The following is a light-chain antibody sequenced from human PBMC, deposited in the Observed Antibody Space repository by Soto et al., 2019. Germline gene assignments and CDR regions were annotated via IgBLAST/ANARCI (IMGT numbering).Light chain of an antibody. Sequence: DIQMTQSPSSLSASVGDRVTITCRASQGFSNYLAWYQQNPGKVPKLLIYAASTLQSGVPSRFSGSRSGTDFTLTISSLQPEDVATYYCQKYHSAPRTFGQGTKVEIK. V-gene: IGKV1-27*01. J-gene: IGKJ1*01. CDR3: QKYHSAPRT. CDR1: QGFSNY. CDR2: AAS.